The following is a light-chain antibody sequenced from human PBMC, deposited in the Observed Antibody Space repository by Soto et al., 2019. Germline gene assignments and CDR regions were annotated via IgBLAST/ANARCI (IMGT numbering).Light chain of an antibody. CDR3: SAWDDRLSVV. V-gene: IGLV1-47*01. CDR1: RTNIGTNY. CDR2: GNN. Sequence: QPVLTQPPSASGTPGQTVTISCSGSRTNIGTNYVYWYQQFPGTAPKLLIFGNNKRPSGVPERFSASKSGTSASLAISGLRSEDEAEYYCSAWDDRLSVVFGGGTKLTVL. J-gene: IGLJ3*02.